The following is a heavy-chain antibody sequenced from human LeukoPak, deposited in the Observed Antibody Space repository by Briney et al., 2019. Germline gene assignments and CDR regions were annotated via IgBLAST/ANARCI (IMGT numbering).Heavy chain of an antibody. J-gene: IGHJ4*02. Sequence: GGSLRLSCAASGFTFDDYTMHWVRHTPGKGLEWVSLIDWGGGTIYYADSVKGRFTISRDNSKNSLYLQMNSLRTEDTALYYCTKDSGLKTAGIFDSWGQGTLVTVSS. CDR1: GFTFDDYT. V-gene: IGHV3-43*01. CDR2: IDWGGGTI. CDR3: TKDSGLKTAGIFDS. D-gene: IGHD6-19*01.